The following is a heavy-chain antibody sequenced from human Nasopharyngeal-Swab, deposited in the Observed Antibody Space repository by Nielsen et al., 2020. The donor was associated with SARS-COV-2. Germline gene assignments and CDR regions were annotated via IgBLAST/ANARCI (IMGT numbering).Heavy chain of an antibody. CDR2: TRHSGSG. V-gene: IGHV4-4*02. CDR3: ARGGRHGCSSANRPCAIDV. D-gene: IGHD2-2*01. Sequence: VRQAPGKGLEWVGETRHSGSGNSKPSLNSRGSMSVDASKNQFSLKLDSVTAADTAVYYCARGGRHGCSSANRPCAIDVWGQGATVTVSS. J-gene: IGHJ6*02.